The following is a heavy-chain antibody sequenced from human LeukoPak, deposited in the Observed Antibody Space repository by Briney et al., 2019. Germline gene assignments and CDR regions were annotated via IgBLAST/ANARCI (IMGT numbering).Heavy chain of an antibody. CDR2: ISYDGSNK. CDR3: ARPLRWLQTKDAFDI. J-gene: IGHJ3*02. Sequence: GGSLRLSCAASGFTFSSYAMHWVRQAPGKGLEWVAVISYDGSNKYYADSVKGRFTISRDNAKNSLYLQMNSLRAEDTAVYYCARPLRWLQTKDAFDIWGQGTMVTVSS. CDR1: GFTFSSYA. V-gene: IGHV3-30*04. D-gene: IGHD5-24*01.